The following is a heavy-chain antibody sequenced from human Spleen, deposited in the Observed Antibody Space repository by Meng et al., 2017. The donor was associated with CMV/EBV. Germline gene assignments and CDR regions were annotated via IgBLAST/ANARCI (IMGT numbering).Heavy chain of an antibody. D-gene: IGHD3-3*01. Sequence: SETLSLTCTVSGGSISSSSYYWGWICQPPGKGLEWIGSIYYSGSTYYNPSLKSRVTISVDTSKNQFSLKLSSVTAADTAVYYCARVQAYYDFWSGYYTGMDVWGQGTTVTVSS. CDR3: ARVQAYYDFWSGYYTGMDV. V-gene: IGHV4-39*07. J-gene: IGHJ6*02. CDR2: IYYSGST. CDR1: GGSISSSSYY.